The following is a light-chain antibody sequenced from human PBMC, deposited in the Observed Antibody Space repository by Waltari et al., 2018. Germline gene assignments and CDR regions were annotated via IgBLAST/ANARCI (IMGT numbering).Light chain of an antibody. CDR3: AAWDDSLSGNV. V-gene: IGLV1-47*01. Sequence: QSVLTQPPSASGTPGQRVTISCSGSSSNIGSNYVYWYQQLPGTAPKLLIYRNNLRPSGVPDRFSGSKSGTSASLAISGLRSEDEADYYCAAWDDSLSGNVFGSGTKVTVL. CDR1: SSNIGSNY. CDR2: RNN. J-gene: IGLJ6*01.